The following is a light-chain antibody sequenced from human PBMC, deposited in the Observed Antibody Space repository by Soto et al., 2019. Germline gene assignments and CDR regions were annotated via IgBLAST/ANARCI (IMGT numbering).Light chain of an antibody. J-gene: IGKJ2*01. CDR2: DTS. V-gene: IGKV3-20*01. CDR1: QSVSSSY. CDR3: QQYSNSQYT. Sequence: EIVLTQSPGTLSLSPGERATLSCRASQSVSSSYLAWYQQKPGQAPRLLIYDTSRRATGIPDRFSGSGSGTDFTLTISRLEPEDFAVYYCQQYSNSQYTFGQGTKLQIK.